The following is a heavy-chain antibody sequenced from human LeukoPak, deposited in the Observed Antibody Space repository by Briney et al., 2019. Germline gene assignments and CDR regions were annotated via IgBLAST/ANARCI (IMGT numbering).Heavy chain of an antibody. J-gene: IGHJ4*02. Sequence: ASVKVSCKASGYTFTSYYMHWVRQAPGQGLEWMGIINPSGGSTSYAQKFQGRVTMTRDTSISTAYMELSRLRSDDTAVYYCARVGGLIYYDTLTGSSFDYWGQGTLVTVSS. CDR1: GYTFTSYY. V-gene: IGHV1-46*01. D-gene: IGHD3-9*01. CDR2: INPSGGST. CDR3: ARVGGLIYYDTLTGSSFDY.